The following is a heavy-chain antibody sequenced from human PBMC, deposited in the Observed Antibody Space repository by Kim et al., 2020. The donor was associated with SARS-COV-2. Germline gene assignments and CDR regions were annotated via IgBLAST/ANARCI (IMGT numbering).Heavy chain of an antibody. J-gene: IGHJ6*02. CDR1: GGSISSYY. CDR2: IYYSGST. D-gene: IGHD3-9*01. Sequence: SETLSLTCNVSGGSISSYYWSWIRQPPGKGLEWIGYIYYSGSTNYNPSLKSRVTISVDTSKNQFSLKLSSVTAADPAVYYCARDPTDMYDILTGYYGYGMDVWGQGTTVTVSS. V-gene: IGHV4-59*13. CDR3: ARDPTDMYDILTGYYGYGMDV.